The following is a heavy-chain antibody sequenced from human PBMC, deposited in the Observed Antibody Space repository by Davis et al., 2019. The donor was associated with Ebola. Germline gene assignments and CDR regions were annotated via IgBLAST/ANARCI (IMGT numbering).Heavy chain of an antibody. Sequence: PGRSLRPSCAASGFTFRNYAMHWVRQAQGKGLEWVAVVSHSEREKFYADSVKGRFTISRNNSENTLYLQMNSLTADDPAVYYCARAVFHEVLDYWGQGTPVTVSS. CDR3: ARAVFHEVLDY. D-gene: IGHD3-3*01. CDR1: GFTFRNYA. J-gene: IGHJ4*02. CDR2: VSHSEREK. V-gene: IGHV3-30*04.